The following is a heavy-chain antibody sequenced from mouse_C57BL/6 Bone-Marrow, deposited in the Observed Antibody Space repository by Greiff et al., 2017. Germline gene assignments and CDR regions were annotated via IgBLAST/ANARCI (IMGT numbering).Heavy chain of an antibody. CDR2: IDPNSGGT. J-gene: IGHJ2*01. CDR1: GYTFTSYW. V-gene: IGHV1-72*01. Sequence: VQLQQPGAELVKPGASVKLSCKASGYTFTSYWMPWVQQTPGRGLEWIGRIDPNSGGTKYTEKFKSKATLPVAKPSSTAHMQLMSLPDEDSAVYYCGGGAYGSSYPWYFDYWGQGTTLTVSS. D-gene: IGHD1-1*01. CDR3: GGGAYGSSYPWYFDY.